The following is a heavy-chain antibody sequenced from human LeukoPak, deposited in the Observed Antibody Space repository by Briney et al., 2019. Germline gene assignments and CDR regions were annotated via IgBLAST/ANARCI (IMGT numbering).Heavy chain of an antibody. Sequence: GGSLRLSCAASGFTFSSYWMSWFRQAPGKGLEWVANIKQDGSEKYYVDSVKGRFTISRDNAKNSLYLQMNSLRAEDTAVYYCARVGGGPYFDYWGQGTLVTVSS. CDR1: GFTFSSYW. J-gene: IGHJ4*02. CDR3: ARVGGGPYFDY. D-gene: IGHD2-15*01. CDR2: IKQDGSEK. V-gene: IGHV3-7*03.